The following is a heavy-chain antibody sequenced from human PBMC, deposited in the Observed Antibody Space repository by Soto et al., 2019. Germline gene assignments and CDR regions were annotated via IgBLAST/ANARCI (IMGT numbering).Heavy chain of an antibody. CDR3: ARDARNADYDY. D-gene: IGHD3-16*01. J-gene: IGHJ4*02. Sequence: EVQLVESGGGLVQPGGSLRLSCAVSGFTFSSHAMNWVRQAPGKGLEWVAYIHSIRSIIYYADSVKGRFTISRDNAKNSLYLQRDSLRDEDTAVYNCARDARNADYDYWGQGTLVTVSS. CDR1: GFTFSSHA. V-gene: IGHV3-48*02. CDR2: IHSIRSII.